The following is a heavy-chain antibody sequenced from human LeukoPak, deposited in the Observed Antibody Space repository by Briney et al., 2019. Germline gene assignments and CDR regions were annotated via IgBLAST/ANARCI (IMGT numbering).Heavy chain of an antibody. CDR2: ISAYNGNT. CDR3: ARGALYCSGGSCYSTSYGMDV. Sequence: ASVKVSCKASGYTFTSYGISWVRQAPGQGLEWMGWISAYNGNTNYAQKLQGRVTMTTDTSTSTAYMELRSLRSDDTAVYYCARGALYCSGGSCYSTSYGMDVWGQGTTVTVSS. CDR1: GYTFTSYG. J-gene: IGHJ6*02. V-gene: IGHV1-18*01. D-gene: IGHD2-15*01.